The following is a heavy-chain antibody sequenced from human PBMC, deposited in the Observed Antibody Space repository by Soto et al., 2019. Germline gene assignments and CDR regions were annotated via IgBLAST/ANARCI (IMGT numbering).Heavy chain of an antibody. J-gene: IGHJ4*02. CDR1: GFTFSRHG. Sequence: QVQLVESGGGVVQPGTSLRLSCAASGFTFSRHGMHWVRQTPGKGLEWLAVILNDASGHWYADSVKGRFTLSRDNFENTLYLQMNGLRLEDTAMYYCARDDDYPDNGFDYWGQGTLVTVSS. D-gene: IGHD4-17*01. CDR2: ILNDASGH. CDR3: ARDDDYPDNGFDY. V-gene: IGHV3-33*01.